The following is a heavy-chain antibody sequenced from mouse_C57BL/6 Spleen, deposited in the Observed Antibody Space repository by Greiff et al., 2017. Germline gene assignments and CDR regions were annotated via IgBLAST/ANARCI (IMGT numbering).Heavy chain of an antibody. D-gene: IGHD3-2*02. J-gene: IGHJ4*01. V-gene: IGHV1-82*01. CDR1: GYAFSSSW. CDR2: IYPGDGDT. Sequence: VQLQESGPELVKPGASVKISCKASGYAFSSSWMNWVKQRPGKGLEWIGRIYPGDGDTNYNGKFKGKATLTADKSSSTAYMHLSSLTSEDSAVDFCAREARQLRPLYAMDYWGQGTSGTVSS. CDR3: AREARQLRPLYAMDY.